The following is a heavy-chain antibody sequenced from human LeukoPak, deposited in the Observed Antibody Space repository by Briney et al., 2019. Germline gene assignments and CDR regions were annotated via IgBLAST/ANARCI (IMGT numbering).Heavy chain of an antibody. Sequence: GGSLRLSCAASGFTFSDYYMSWIRQAPGKGLESVSYITSSGNATYYEDSVKGRFTMSRDNSKNTLYLQMNSLRAEDTAVYYCAKDHRSSEYDAFDIWGQGTMVTVSS. J-gene: IGHJ3*02. CDR2: ITSSGNAT. CDR1: GFTFSDYY. D-gene: IGHD6-25*01. V-gene: IGHV3-11*01. CDR3: AKDHRSSEYDAFDI.